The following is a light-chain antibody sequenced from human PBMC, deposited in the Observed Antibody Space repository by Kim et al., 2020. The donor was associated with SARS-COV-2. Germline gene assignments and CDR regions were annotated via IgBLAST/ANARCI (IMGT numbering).Light chain of an antibody. V-gene: IGKV3-11*01. J-gene: IGKJ5*01. CDR1: QSVSSY. Sequence: EIVLTQSPATLSLSPGERATLSCRACQSVSSYLAWYQQKPGQAPRLLISDASNRATGIPARFSGSESGTDFTLTISSLEPEDFAVYYCQHRDNWPPLTFGQGTRLEIK. CDR2: DAS. CDR3: QHRDNWPPLT.